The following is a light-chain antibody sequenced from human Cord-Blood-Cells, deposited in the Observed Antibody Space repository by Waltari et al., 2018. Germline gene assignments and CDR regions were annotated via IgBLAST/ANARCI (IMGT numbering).Light chain of an antibody. V-gene: IGLV2-14*01. CDR2: AVS. CDR1: SSDVGGYNY. J-gene: IGLJ2*01. CDR3: SSYTSSSTLV. Sequence: QSALTQPASVSGSPGQSITISCTGTSSDVGGYNYVSWYQQHPGKAPKPIIYAVSNRPSGVCNRFSGSKSGHTASLTISGVQAEDEADYYCSSYTSSSTLVFGGGTKLTVL.